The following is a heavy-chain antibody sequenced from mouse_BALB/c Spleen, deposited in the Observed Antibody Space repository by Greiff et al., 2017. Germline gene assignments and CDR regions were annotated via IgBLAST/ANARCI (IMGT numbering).Heavy chain of an antibody. D-gene: IGHD1-3*01. CDR2: ISSGGST. J-gene: IGHJ4*01. CDR1: GFTFSSYA. Sequence: DVMLVESGGGLVKPGGSLKLSCAASGFTFSSYAMSWVRQTPEKRLEWVASISSGGSTYYPDSVKGRFTISRDNARNILYLQMSSLRSEDTAMYYCARCDNLPYYYAMDYWGQGTSVTVSS. V-gene: IGHV5-6-5*01. CDR3: ARCDNLPYYYAMDY.